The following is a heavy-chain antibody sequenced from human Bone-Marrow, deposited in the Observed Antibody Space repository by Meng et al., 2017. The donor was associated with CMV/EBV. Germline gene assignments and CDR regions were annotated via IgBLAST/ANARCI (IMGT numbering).Heavy chain of an antibody. Sequence: GESLKISCAASGFTFKTFTMSWVRQAPGRGLEWVSSINPDSDYIQSADSLKGRFTISRDNAKNSLYLQMNSLRAEDTAVYYCARGVEMATITFPIRSLNWFDPWGQGTLVTVSS. J-gene: IGHJ5*02. CDR3: ARGVEMATITFPIRSLNWFDP. D-gene: IGHD5-24*01. V-gene: IGHV3-21*01. CDR2: INPDSDYI. CDR1: GFTFKTFT.